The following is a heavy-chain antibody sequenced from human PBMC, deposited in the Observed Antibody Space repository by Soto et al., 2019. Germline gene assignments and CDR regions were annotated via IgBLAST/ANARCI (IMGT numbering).Heavy chain of an antibody. Sequence: PGGSLRLSCAASGFTFSSYAMHWVRQAPGKGLEWVAVISYDGSNKYYADSVKGRFTVSRDNSKNTLYLQMNSLRAEDTAVYYCARGFRVRYFDWLSKVDYWGQGTLVTVSS. CDR2: ISYDGSNK. CDR3: ARGFRVRYFDWLSKVDY. J-gene: IGHJ4*02. V-gene: IGHV3-30-3*01. CDR1: GFTFSSYA. D-gene: IGHD3-9*01.